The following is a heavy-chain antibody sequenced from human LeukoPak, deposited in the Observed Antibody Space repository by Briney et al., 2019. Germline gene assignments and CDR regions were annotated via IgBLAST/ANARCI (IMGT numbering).Heavy chain of an antibody. V-gene: IGHV3-23*01. CDR2: ISGSGGST. CDR3: AKLLAYCGGDCYGGFDY. D-gene: IGHD2-21*01. J-gene: IGHJ4*02. CDR1: GFTFSSYA. Sequence: GGSLRLSCAASGFTFSSYAMSWVRQAPGKGLEWVSAISGSGGSTYYADSVKGRFTISRDNSKNTLYLQMNSPRAEDTAVYYCAKLLAYCGGDCYGGFDYWGQGTLVTVSS.